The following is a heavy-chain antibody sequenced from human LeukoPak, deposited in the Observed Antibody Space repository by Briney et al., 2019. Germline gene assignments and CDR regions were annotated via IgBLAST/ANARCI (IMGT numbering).Heavy chain of an antibody. Sequence: ASVKVSCKVSGYTLTELSMHWVRQAPGKGLEWMGGFDPEDGETIYAQKFQGRVTMTEDTSTDTAYMELSSLRFEDTAVYYCATGRGGSSWLYYWGQGTLVTVSS. CDR3: ATGRGGSSWLYY. CDR2: FDPEDGET. D-gene: IGHD6-13*01. V-gene: IGHV1-24*01. J-gene: IGHJ4*02. CDR1: GYTLTELS.